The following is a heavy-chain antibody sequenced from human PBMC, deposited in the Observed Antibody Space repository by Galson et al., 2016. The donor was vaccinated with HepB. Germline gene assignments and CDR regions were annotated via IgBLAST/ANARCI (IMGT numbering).Heavy chain of an antibody. V-gene: IGHV2-5*02. J-gene: IGHJ4*02. CDR1: GLSLRTSGEG. CDR2: GYWVDDK. Sequence: PALVNPPQTLTLTCTFSGLSLRTSGEGVAWIRQPPGQALEWLALGYWVDDKRYRPTLKSRLTITKDTSRNLVVLRMTNMEPVDTATYYCAHQSRGYNYGYVRWGQGTLVTVSS. CDR3: AHQSRGYNYGYVR. D-gene: IGHD5-18*01.